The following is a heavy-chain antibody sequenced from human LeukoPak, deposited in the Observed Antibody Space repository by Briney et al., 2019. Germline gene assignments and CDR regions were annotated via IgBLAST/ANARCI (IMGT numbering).Heavy chain of an antibody. CDR3: TTDPEWEPTHDAFDI. Sequence: PGGSLRLSCATSGFTFSRYWMSWVRQAPGEGLEWVGRIKSKTDGGTTDYAAPVKGRFTIPRDDSKNTLYLQMNSLKTEDTAVYYCTTDPEWEPTHDAFDIWGQGTMVTVSS. CDR2: IKSKTDGGTT. D-gene: IGHD1-26*01. V-gene: IGHV3-15*01. J-gene: IGHJ3*02. CDR1: GFTFSRYW.